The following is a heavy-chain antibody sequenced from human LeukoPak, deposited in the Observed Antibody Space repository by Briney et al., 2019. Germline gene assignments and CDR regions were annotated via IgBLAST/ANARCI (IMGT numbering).Heavy chain of an antibody. D-gene: IGHD3-9*01. CDR3: ASTVGPTGYVVI. CDR1: GGSISSYH. J-gene: IGHJ3*02. V-gene: IGHV4-59*01. Sequence: PSETLSLTCTVSGGSISSYHWSWIRQPPGKGLEWIGYIYYSGSTNYNPSLKSQVTISVDTSKNQFSLKLSSVTAADTAVYYCASTVGPTGYVVIWGQGTMVTVSS. CDR2: IYYSGST.